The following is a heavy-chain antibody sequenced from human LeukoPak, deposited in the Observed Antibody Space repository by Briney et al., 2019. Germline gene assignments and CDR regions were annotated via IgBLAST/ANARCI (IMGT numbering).Heavy chain of an antibody. V-gene: IGHV4-59*01. D-gene: IGHD6-19*01. Sequence: SETLSLTCTVSGGSISSYYWSWIRQPPGKGLEWIGYIYYSGSTNYNPSPKSRVTISVDTSKNQFSLKLSSVTAADTAVYYCASSTGYSSGWWFDYWGQGTLVTVSS. CDR2: IYYSGST. CDR3: ASSTGYSSGWWFDY. CDR1: GGSISSYY. J-gene: IGHJ4*02.